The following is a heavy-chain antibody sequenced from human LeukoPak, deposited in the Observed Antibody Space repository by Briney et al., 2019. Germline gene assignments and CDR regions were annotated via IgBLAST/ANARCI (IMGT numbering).Heavy chain of an antibody. V-gene: IGHV3-11*01. CDR2: ISSRGSTI. J-gene: IGHJ4*02. D-gene: IGHD2-2*01. CDR1: GFTFSDYY. Sequence: PGGSLRLSCAASGFTFSDYYMSWIRQAPGKGLEWVSYISSRGSTIYYADSVKGRFTISRDNAKNSLYLQMNSLRAEDTAVYYCARDRGYCSSTSCYYDYWGQGTLVIVSS. CDR3: ARDRGYCSSTSCYYDY.